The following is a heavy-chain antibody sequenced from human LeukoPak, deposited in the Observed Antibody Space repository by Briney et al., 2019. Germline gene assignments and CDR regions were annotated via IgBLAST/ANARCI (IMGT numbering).Heavy chain of an antibody. CDR2: IYSDNT. CDR1: GFTFSNYG. D-gene: IGHD4/OR15-4a*01. V-gene: IGHV3-53*01. Sequence: GGSLRLSCEASGFTFSNYGMSWVRQAPGKGLEWVSFIYSDNTHYSDSVKGRFTISRDNSKNTLYLQMNSLRAEDTAVYYCARRAGAYSHPYDYWGQGTLVTVSS. CDR3: ARRAGAYSHPYDY. J-gene: IGHJ4*02.